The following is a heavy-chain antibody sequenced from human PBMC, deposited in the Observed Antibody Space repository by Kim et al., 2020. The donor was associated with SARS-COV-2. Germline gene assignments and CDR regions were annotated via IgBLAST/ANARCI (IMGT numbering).Heavy chain of an antibody. D-gene: IGHD6-25*01. CDR2: STI. CDR3: ALGSYYFDS. V-gene: IGHV3-11*04. J-gene: IGHJ4*02. Sequence: STIYYADSVKGRFTIARDNAKNSLYLQMNSLRAEDTAVYYCALGSYYFDSWGQGTLVTVSS.